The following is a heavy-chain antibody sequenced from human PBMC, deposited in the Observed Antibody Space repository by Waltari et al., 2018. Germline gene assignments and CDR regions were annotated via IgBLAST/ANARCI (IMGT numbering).Heavy chain of an antibody. CDR2: IRTKASSYAT. CDR3: TSTIAARHDAFDI. V-gene: IGHV3-73*01. J-gene: IGHJ3*02. Sequence: EVQLVESGGGLVQPGGSLKLSCVASGFTFSGSSMHWVRQASGKGLEWVVRIRTKASSYATAYAAAVKGRFTISRDDSKNTAYLQMNSLKTEDTAVYYCTSTIAARHDAFDIWGQGTMVTVSS. CDR1: GFTFSGSS. D-gene: IGHD6-6*01.